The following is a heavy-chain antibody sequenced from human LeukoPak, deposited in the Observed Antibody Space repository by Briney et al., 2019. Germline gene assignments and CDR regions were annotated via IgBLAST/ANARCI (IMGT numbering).Heavy chain of an antibody. J-gene: IGHJ5*02. V-gene: IGHV4-38-2*02. CDR3: ARGLGLLAQNQIDP. Sequence: SETLSLTCTVSGYSISSGYYWGWIRQPPGKGLEWIGSIYHSGSTYYNPSLKSRVTISVDTSKNQFSLKLSSVTAADTAVYYCARGLGLLAQNQIDPWGQGTLVTVSS. CDR2: IYHSGST. D-gene: IGHD1-14*01. CDR1: GYSISSGYY.